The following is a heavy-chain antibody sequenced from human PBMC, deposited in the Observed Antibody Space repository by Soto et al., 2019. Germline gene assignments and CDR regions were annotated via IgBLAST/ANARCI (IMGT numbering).Heavy chain of an antibody. V-gene: IGHV1-18*01. CDR1: GYTFITYG. Sequence: QVQLVQSGAEVKKPGASVKVSCKASGYTFITYGVSWVRQAPGQGLDWLGWISTYNGNTRYAERLQDRVTMTTDTTTNTAYMELRNLRSDDTAVYYCARGPTDYYDNSANYFLDYWGPGTLVTVSS. CDR2: ISTYNGNT. CDR3: ARGPTDYYDNSANYFLDY. J-gene: IGHJ4*02. D-gene: IGHD3-22*01.